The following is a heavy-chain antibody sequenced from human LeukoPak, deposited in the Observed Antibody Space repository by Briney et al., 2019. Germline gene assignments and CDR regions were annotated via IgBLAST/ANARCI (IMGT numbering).Heavy chain of an antibody. CDR3: ARYRYNWNLIPYYFDY. J-gene: IGHJ4*02. CDR1: GFTFDDYG. D-gene: IGHD1-7*01. CDR2: IKQDGSEK. Sequence: GGSLRLSCAASGFTFDDYGMSWVRQAPGKGLEWVANIKQDGSEKYYVDSVKGRFTISRDNAKNSLYLQMNSLRAEDTAVYYCARYRYNWNLIPYYFDYWGQGTLVTVSS. V-gene: IGHV3-7*01.